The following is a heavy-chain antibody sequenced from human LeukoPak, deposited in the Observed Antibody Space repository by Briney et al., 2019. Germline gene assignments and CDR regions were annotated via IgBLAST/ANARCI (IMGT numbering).Heavy chain of an antibody. CDR3: ARDRITMVRGVMCWFDP. Sequence: ASVKVSCKASGYTFTSYAMHWVRQAPGQRLEWMGWINAGNGNTKYSQKFQGRVTITRDTSASTAYMELSSLRSEDTAVYYCARDRITMVRGVMCWFDPWGQGTLVTVSS. J-gene: IGHJ5*02. CDR2: INAGNGNT. V-gene: IGHV1-3*01. D-gene: IGHD3-10*01. CDR1: GYTFTSYA.